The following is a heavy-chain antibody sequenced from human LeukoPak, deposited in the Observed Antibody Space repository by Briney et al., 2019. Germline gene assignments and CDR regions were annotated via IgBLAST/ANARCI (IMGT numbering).Heavy chain of an antibody. CDR3: ARDREITTRPGGWFDP. J-gene: IGHJ5*02. V-gene: IGHV1-69*13. D-gene: IGHD6-6*01. CDR1: GDNLSNFA. CDR2: VIPISGGA. Sequence: GASVKVSCQVSGDNLSNFAVSWVRRAPGQGLEWMGGVIPISGGATYAQTFRDRVTFTADESTNIAYMELRSLSSDDTAVYFCARDREITTRPGGWFDPWGQGTLVTVSS.